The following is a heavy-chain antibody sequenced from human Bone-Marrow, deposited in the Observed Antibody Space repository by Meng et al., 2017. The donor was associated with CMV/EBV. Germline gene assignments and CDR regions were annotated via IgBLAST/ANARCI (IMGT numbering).Heavy chain of an antibody. D-gene: IGHD3-10*01. V-gene: IGHV1-8*01. Sequence: ASVKVSCKASGYTFTSYDINWVRQATGQGLEWMGWMNPNSGNTGYAQKFQGRVTMTRKTSISTAYMELSSLRSDDTAVYYCARDFRGYYDFWGQGTMVTVSS. CDR3: ARDFRGYYDF. CDR2: MNPNSGNT. J-gene: IGHJ3*01. CDR1: GYTFTSYD.